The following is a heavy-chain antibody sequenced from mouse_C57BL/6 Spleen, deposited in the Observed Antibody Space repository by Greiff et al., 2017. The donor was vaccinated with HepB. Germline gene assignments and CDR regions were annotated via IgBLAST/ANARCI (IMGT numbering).Heavy chain of an antibody. D-gene: IGHD1-1*01. CDR1: GYTFTSYW. Sequence: QVQLQQPGAELVKPGASVKMSCKASGYTFTSYWITWVKQRPGQGLEWIGDIYPGSGSTNYNEKFKSKATLTVDTSSSTAYMQLSSLTSEDSAVYYCARYGSSYLYAMDYWGQGTSVTVSS. CDR3: ARYGSSYLYAMDY. V-gene: IGHV1-55*01. CDR2: IYPGSGST. J-gene: IGHJ4*01.